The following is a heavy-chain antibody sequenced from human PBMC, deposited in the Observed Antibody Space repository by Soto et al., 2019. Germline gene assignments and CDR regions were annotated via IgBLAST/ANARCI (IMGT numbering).Heavy chain of an antibody. J-gene: IGHJ4*02. CDR1: GFIFSDHY. D-gene: IGHD1-26*01. Sequence: EVQLVESGGGLVEPGGSLRLSCAASGFIFSDHYMDWVRQAPGKGLEWIGRVRDKANGYTTEYAASVRGRFTVSRDDSKNWVDLQMNSLQIEDTAMYYCVRNLASGGTYYIDYWGQGTLVTVSS. CDR2: VRDKANGYTT. V-gene: IGHV3-72*01. CDR3: VRNLASGGTYYIDY.